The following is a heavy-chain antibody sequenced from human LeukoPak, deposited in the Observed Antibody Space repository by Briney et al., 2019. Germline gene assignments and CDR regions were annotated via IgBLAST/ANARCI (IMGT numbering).Heavy chain of an antibody. Sequence: SETLSLTCSVSAGSISSGSVYWGWIRQSPGKGLEWIGSFYSSGSTHYNPSLKTRGTISADTSKNQFSLHLRSVTAADTAMYYCARRPTALHAFDLWGHGTMVTVSS. J-gene: IGHJ3*01. CDR3: ARRPTALHAFDL. V-gene: IGHV4-39*01. CDR1: AGSISSGSVY. CDR2: FYSSGST.